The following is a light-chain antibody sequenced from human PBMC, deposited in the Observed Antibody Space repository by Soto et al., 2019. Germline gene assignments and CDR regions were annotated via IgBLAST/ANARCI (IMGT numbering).Light chain of an antibody. V-gene: IGKV3-15*01. Sequence: EIVMTQSPATLSVSPGDRATLSCRASQSVSGNLAWYQQKPGQAPRLLIYGASTRATGIPARFSGSGSGTEFTLTISSLQSEDFAVYYCQQYNNWPRTFGQGTKLEIK. CDR3: QQYNNWPRT. J-gene: IGKJ2*01. CDR2: GAS. CDR1: QSVSGN.